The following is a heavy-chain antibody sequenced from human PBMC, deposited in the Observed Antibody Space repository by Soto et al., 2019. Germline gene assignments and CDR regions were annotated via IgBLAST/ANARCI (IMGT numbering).Heavy chain of an antibody. CDR1: GYTFTSYG. Sequence: VSVKVSCKAAGYTFTSYGISWRRQAPGQGLEWMGWISAYNGNTNYAQKLQGRVNMTTDTSTSTAYMELRSLRSDDTAVYYCARVYIVATFSGMDVWGQGTTVTVSS. J-gene: IGHJ6*02. CDR3: ARVYIVATFSGMDV. D-gene: IGHD5-12*01. V-gene: IGHV1-18*01. CDR2: ISAYNGNT.